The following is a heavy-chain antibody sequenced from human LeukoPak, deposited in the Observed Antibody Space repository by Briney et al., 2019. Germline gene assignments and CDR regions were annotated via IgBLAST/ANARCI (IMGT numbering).Heavy chain of an antibody. Sequence: PGGSLRLSCAASGFTFSSYSMNWARQAPGKGLEWVSYISSSSSTIYYADSVKGRFTISRDNAKNSLYLQMNSLRAEDTAVYYCARDLAAVLFDYWGQGTLVTVSS. CDR2: ISSSSSTI. CDR3: ARDLAAVLFDY. CDR1: GFTFSSYS. D-gene: IGHD6-25*01. V-gene: IGHV3-48*01. J-gene: IGHJ4*02.